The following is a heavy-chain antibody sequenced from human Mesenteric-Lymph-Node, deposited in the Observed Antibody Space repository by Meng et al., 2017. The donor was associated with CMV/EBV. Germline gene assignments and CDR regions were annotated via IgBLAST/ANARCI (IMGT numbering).Heavy chain of an antibody. Sequence: GGSLRLSCAASGFTFSSYWMTWVRQAPGKGLEWVANIKQDGSEKYYVDSVKGRFTISRDNAKNSLYLQMNNLRPEDTAVYYCAKELWIQLWLDAMDVWGQGTTVTVSS. CDR3: AKELWIQLWLDAMDV. J-gene: IGHJ6*02. V-gene: IGHV3-7*01. CDR2: IKQDGSEK. CDR1: GFTFSSYW. D-gene: IGHD5-18*01.